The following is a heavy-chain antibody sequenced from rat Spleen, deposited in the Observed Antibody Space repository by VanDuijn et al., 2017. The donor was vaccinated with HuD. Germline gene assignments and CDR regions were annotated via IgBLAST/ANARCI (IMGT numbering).Heavy chain of an antibody. CDR2: MWSAGDT. J-gene: IGHJ1*01. CDR1: GFSLTSYH. D-gene: IGHD1-12*02. Sequence: QVQLKESGPGLVQPSQTLSLTCTVSGFSLTSYHVSWVRQPPGKGLEWMGVMWSAGDTSYNSVLKSRRSISRDTSKSHVFLKMNSLQTEDTATYYCARDRPYYYDGPGDFWGPGTMVIVSS. V-gene: IGHV2-32*01. CDR3: ARDRPYYYDGPGDF.